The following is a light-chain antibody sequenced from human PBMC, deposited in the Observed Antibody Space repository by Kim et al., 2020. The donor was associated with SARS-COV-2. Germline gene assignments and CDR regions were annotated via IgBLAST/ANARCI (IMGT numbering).Light chain of an antibody. V-gene: IGLV1-47*01. CDR1: SSNFANNY. CDR3: AVWDDSLSGRV. Sequence: GQPVPISCSGSSSNFANNYVYWSQHLPGTAPKLLIYRNNQRPSGVPYRFSGSKSGTSASLAISGLRSEDEADYYCAVWDDSLSGRVFGGGTQLTVL. J-gene: IGLJ3*02. CDR2: RNN.